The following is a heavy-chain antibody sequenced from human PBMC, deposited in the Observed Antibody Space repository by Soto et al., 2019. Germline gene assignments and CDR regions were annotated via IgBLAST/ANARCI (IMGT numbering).Heavy chain of an antibody. CDR2: ISSSRSYI. V-gene: IGHV3-21*01. Sequence: PGGSLRLSCAASGFTFSSYSMNWVRQAPGKGLEWVSSISSSRSYIYNADSVKGRFTISRDNPKNSLYLQMDSLRADDTAVYYCARGVGWEVSPRYYGLDVWGQGTTVTVYS. D-gene: IGHD1-26*01. CDR1: GFTFSSYS. J-gene: IGHJ6*02. CDR3: ARGVGWEVSPRYYGLDV.